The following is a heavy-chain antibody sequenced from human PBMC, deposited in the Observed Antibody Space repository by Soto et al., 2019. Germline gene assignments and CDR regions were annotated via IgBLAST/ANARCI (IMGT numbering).Heavy chain of an antibody. CDR3: ARVLKTSGWDNDVFDI. D-gene: IGHD6-19*01. CDR1: GFSFSSYW. V-gene: IGHV3-74*01. CDR2: ISSDGSIT. Sequence: PGGSLRLSCATSGFSFSSYWMHWVRQAPGKGLVWVSRISSDGSITSFADSVKGRFTISRDNAKNTMYLQMNSLRAEDTAVYFCARVLKTSGWDNDVFDIWGQGTMVTVSS. J-gene: IGHJ3*02.